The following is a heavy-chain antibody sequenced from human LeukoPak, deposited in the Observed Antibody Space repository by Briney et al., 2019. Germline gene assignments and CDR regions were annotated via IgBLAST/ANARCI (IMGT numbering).Heavy chain of an antibody. CDR2: IKQDGSEK. CDR3: ARDGHYDILTGYFQD. V-gene: IGHV3-7*03. Sequence: PGGSLRLSCAASGFTFSRYWMSWVRQAPGKGPEWVANIKQDGSEKNYVDSVKGRFTISRDNAKNSLYLQMNSLRAEDTAVYYCARDGHYDILTGYFQDWGQGTLVTVSS. D-gene: IGHD3-9*01. J-gene: IGHJ1*01. CDR1: GFTFSRYW.